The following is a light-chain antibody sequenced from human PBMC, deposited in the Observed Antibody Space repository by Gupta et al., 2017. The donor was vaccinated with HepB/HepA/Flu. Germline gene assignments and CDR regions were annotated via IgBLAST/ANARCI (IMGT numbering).Light chain of an antibody. CDR2: GAS. Sequence: ELVLPQSPGTLSLSPGERATLSCRASQSVRSNYLAWYQQKPGQAPRLLIYGASSRATGIPDRFSGSGSGTDFTLTISRLEPEDFAVFYCHQYGSSSLSFGGGTTVEIK. J-gene: IGKJ4*01. V-gene: IGKV3-20*01. CDR1: QSVRSNY. CDR3: HQYGSSSLS.